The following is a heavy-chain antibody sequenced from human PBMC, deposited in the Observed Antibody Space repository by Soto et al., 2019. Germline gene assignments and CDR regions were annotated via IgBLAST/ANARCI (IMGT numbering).Heavy chain of an antibody. V-gene: IGHV4-28*01. J-gene: IGHJ4*02. CDR3: ARHDSSGYWVDD. CDR1: GYSISSSNW. Sequence: SETLSLTCAVSGYSISSSNWWGCIRQPPGKGLEWVGYIYFTGSTYYNPSLKSRVTMSVDTSKNQFSLKLTSVTAVDTAVYYCARHDSSGYWVDDWGQGTLVTVSS. CDR2: IYFTGST. D-gene: IGHD3-22*01.